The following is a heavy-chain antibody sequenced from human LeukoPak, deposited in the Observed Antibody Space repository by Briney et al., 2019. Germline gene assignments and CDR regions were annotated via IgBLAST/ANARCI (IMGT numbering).Heavy chain of an antibody. CDR1: GGTFSSYA. CDR3: AGIPVFGVVLHQEPV. CDR2: FIPILDTA. J-gene: IGHJ6*03. V-gene: IGHV1-69*10. Sequence: GASVKVSCKASGGTFSSYAISWVRQAPGQGLEWMGVFIPILDTANSTQKFQGRLTITADISTNTVYMELSSLRFDDTAVYFCAGIPVFGVVLHQEPVWGKGATVTVSS. D-gene: IGHD3-3*01.